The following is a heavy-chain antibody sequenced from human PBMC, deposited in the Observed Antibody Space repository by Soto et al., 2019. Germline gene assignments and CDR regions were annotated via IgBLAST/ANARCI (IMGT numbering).Heavy chain of an antibody. Sequence: PGGSLRLSCAASGFSFSTNAMHWVRQAPGQGLEWVAVISYDGSNKYYADSVKGRFTISRDNSKDTLYLQMNSLKIEDTAVYYCITDGPDGRAYWGQGTQVTVS. CDR2: ISYDGSNK. CDR1: GFSFSTNA. D-gene: IGHD2-8*01. V-gene: IGHV3-30-3*01. J-gene: IGHJ4*02. CDR3: ITDGPDGRAY.